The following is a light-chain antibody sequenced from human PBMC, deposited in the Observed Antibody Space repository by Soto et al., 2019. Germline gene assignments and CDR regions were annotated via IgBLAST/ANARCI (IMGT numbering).Light chain of an antibody. CDR3: QQYNNWPRT. CDR1: QSVSSN. J-gene: IGKJ1*01. Sequence: EIVMTQSPATLSVSPGERATLSCRASQSVSSNLAWYQRKPGQAPRLLIYAASTRATSIPARFSGSGSGTEFSLTISSLQSEDFSVYYCQQYNNWPRTFGQGTKVDIK. CDR2: AAS. V-gene: IGKV3-15*01.